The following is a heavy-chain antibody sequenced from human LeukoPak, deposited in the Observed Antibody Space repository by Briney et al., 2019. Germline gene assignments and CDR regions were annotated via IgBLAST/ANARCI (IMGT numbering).Heavy chain of an antibody. CDR2: INRNSGST. J-gene: IGHJ4*02. CDR1: RFTFDDYG. D-gene: IGHD3-10*01. V-gene: IGHV3-20*04. CDR3: ARAKPKNMVRGLIMRRESRYYFDY. Sequence: PGGSLRLSCAASRFTFDDYGMNWVRQAPGKGLEWVSGINRNSGSTGYADSVKGRFTISRDNSKSTLYIQMNSLRAEDTAVYYCARAKPKNMVRGLIMRRESRYYFDYWGQGTLVTVSS.